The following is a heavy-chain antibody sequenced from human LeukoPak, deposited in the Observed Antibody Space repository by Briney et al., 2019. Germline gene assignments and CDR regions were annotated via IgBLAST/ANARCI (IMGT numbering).Heavy chain of an antibody. J-gene: IGHJ4*02. Sequence: GGSLRLSCAASGFTFSSYWMSWVRQAPGKGLEWVSAISGSDGSTYYADSVKGRFTISRDNSKNTLYLQMNSLRAEDTAVYYCAKDPDYDILTGTSFDYWGQGALVTVSS. V-gene: IGHV3-23*01. CDR2: ISGSDGST. D-gene: IGHD3-9*01. CDR3: AKDPDYDILTGTSFDY. CDR1: GFTFSSYW.